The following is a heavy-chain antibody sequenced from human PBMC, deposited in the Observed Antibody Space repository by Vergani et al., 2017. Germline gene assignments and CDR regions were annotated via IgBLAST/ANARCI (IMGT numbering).Heavy chain of an antibody. V-gene: IGHV3-23*01. CDR3: ANQYFVTGNYLFDY. CDR2: ISGSGVSA. CDR1: EFTFSNYA. Sequence: EVQLLESGGGLVQPGGSLRLTCAASEFTFSNYAMNWVRQAPGKGLEWVSGISGSGVSAYYTDSVKGRFTISRDNSKNMLFLQMNNLRTEDTAIYYCANQYFVTGNYLFDYWGQETLVTFSS. J-gene: IGHJ4*02. D-gene: IGHD3-9*01.